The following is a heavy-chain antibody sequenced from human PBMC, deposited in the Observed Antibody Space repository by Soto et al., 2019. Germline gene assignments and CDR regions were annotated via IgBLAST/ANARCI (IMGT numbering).Heavy chain of an antibody. V-gene: IGHV3-21*01. CDR3: ARDLSGSYYGEQMKWFDP. Sequence: GGSLRLSCAASGSTFSSYSMNWVRQAPGKGLEWVSSISSSSSYIYYADSVKGRFTISRDNAKNSLYLQMNSLRAEDTAVYYCARDLSGSYYGEQMKWFDPWGQGTLVTVSS. CDR2: ISSSSSYI. J-gene: IGHJ5*02. CDR1: GSTFSSYS. D-gene: IGHD1-26*01.